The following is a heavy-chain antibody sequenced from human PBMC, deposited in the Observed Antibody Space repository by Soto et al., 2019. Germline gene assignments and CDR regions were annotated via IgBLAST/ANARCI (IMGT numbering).Heavy chain of an antibody. V-gene: IGHV3-23*01. Sequence: EVQLLESGGGLVQPGGSLRLSCAASGFNFNIYAMTWVRQAPGKGLEWVSPISPGGDATYFADSVKGRVTISRDNSKNTLSPQMNGLRAEDTATYYCAKAHENPYYCCYTDVWGTGTTVTVSS. CDR2: ISPGGDAT. CDR1: GFNFNIYA. CDR3: AKAHENPYYCCYTDV. J-gene: IGHJ6*03.